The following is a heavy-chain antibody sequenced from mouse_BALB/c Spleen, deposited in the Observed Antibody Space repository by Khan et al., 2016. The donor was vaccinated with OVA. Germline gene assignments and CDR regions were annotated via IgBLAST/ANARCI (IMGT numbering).Heavy chain of an antibody. CDR3: ARNGITTWFAY. Sequence: VQLQQPGPELMKPGASVKISCKASGYSFTSYYIHWMKQSHGKSLEWIGYIDPFNGGTNYNQKFKGKATLTVDKSSNTAYMHHSSLTSEDSAVYYCARNGITTWFAYWGQGTLVTVSA. CDR1: GYSFTSYY. V-gene: IGHV1S135*01. CDR2: IDPFNGGT. D-gene: IGHD2-4*01. J-gene: IGHJ3*01.